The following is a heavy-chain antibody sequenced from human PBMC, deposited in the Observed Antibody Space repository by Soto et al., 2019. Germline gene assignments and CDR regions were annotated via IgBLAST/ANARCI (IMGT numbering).Heavy chain of an antibody. CDR2: INPSGGST. J-gene: IGHJ6*03. Sequence: ASVKVSCKASGYTFTSYYMHWVRQAPGQRLEWMGIINPSGGSTRYAQKFQGRVTITRDTSASTAYMELSSLRSVDTAVYYCARDAPMRYCSSTSCPTQYSSIYYYYMDVWGKGTTVTVSS. CDR3: ARDAPMRYCSSTSCPTQYSSIYYYYMDV. CDR1: GYTFTSYY. D-gene: IGHD2-2*01. V-gene: IGHV1-46*01.